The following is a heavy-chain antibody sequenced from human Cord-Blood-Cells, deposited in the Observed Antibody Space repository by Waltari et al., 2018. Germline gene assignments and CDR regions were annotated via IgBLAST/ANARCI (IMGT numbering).Heavy chain of an antibody. V-gene: IGHV1-69*01. J-gene: IGHJ4*02. CDR2: IIPIFGTA. CDR3: ASGYCSSTSCRFDY. Sequence: QVQLVQSGAEVKKPGSSVKVSCKASGGTFRSYAISGVRQAPGQGLEWMGGIIPIFGTANYAQKFQGRVTITADESTSTAYMELNSLRSEDTAVYYCASGYCSSTSCRFDYWGQGTLVTVSS. D-gene: IGHD2-2*03. CDR1: GGTFRSYA.